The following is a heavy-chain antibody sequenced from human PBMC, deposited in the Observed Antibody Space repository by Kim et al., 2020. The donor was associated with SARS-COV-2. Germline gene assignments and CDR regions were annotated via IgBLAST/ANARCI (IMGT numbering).Heavy chain of an antibody. CDR1: GASIAAYY. CDR2: IHTTGT. CDR3: ARGAYGSGSLGWFDP. D-gene: IGHD3-10*01. V-gene: IGHV4-4*07. Sequence: SETLSLTCTVSGASIAAYYWSWIRQPAGKGLEWIGRIHTTGTNYNPSLKSRVTMSIDTSKNQFSLKLTSVTAADTAVYYCARGAYGSGSLGWFDPWGQGTLATVSS. J-gene: IGHJ5*02.